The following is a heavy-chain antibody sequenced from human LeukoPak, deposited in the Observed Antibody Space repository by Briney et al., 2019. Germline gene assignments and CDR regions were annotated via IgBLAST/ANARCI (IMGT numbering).Heavy chain of an antibody. CDR1: GGTFISSSA. CDR3: ARHIGNISLYY. J-gene: IGHJ4*02. D-gene: IGHD2-21*01. V-gene: IGHV1-69*04. CDR2: IIPMLGVA. Sequence: SVKVSCKASGGTFISSSAISWVRQAAGQGLEWMGRIIPMLGVANYSHMFQGRVTITADKSTSTAYMELSSLRSEDTAMYYCARHIGNISLYYWGQGTLVTVSS.